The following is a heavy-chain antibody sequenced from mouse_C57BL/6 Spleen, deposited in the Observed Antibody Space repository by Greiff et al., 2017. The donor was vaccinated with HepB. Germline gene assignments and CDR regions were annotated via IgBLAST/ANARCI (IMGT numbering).Heavy chain of an antibody. CDR3: AKDYSNPYWYFDV. CDR2: IDPNSGGT. J-gene: IGHJ1*03. Sequence: QVQLQQPGAELAKPGDSVKLSCKASGYTFTSYWMHWVKQRPGRGLEWIGRIDPNSGGTKYNEKFKSKATLTVDKPSSTAYMQLSSLTSEDSAVYYCAKDYSNPYWYFDVWGTGTTVTVSS. V-gene: IGHV1-72*01. D-gene: IGHD2-5*01. CDR1: GYTFTSYW.